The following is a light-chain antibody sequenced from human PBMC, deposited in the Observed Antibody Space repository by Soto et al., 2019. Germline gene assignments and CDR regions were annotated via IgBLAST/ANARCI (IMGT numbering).Light chain of an antibody. J-gene: IGLJ1*01. CDR2: EVS. CDR3: NSYTGSSTYV. CDR1: SSDVGSYNR. Sequence: QSALTQPPSVSGSPGQSVAISCTXTSSDVGSYNRVSWYQQPPGAAPKLMIYEVSNRPSGVPDRFSGSKSGNTASLTISGLQAEDEADYYCNSYTGSSTYVFGTGTKVTVL. V-gene: IGLV2-18*02.